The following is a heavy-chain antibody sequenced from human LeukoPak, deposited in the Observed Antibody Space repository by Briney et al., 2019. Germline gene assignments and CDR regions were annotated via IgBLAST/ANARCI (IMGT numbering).Heavy chain of an antibody. J-gene: IGHJ4*02. Sequence: GGSLRLSCSASGFTFSSYAMHWVRQAPGKGLEYVSAISSNGGSTYYADSVKGRFTISRGNSKNTLYLQMSSLRTEDTAVFYCVRYIISGYYLDYWGQGTLVTVSS. CDR3: VRYIISGYYLDY. CDR1: GFTFSSYA. V-gene: IGHV3-64D*06. D-gene: IGHD3-22*01. CDR2: ISSNGGST.